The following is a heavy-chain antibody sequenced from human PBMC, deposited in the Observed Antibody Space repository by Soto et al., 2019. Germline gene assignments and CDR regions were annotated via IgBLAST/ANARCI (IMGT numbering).Heavy chain of an antibody. D-gene: IGHD6-13*01. Sequence: GGSLRLSCAASGFTFSSYAMSWVRQAPGKGLEWVSAISGSGGSTYYADSVKGRFTISRDNSENTLYLQMNSLRAEDTAVYYCAKDHGSSKLYSDYWGQGTLVTVSS. CDR1: GFTFSSYA. J-gene: IGHJ4*02. CDR3: AKDHGSSKLYSDY. CDR2: ISGSGGST. V-gene: IGHV3-23*01.